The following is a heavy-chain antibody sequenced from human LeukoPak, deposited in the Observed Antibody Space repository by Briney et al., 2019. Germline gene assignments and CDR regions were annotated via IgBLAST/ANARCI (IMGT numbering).Heavy chain of an antibody. CDR3: ARVLGQAAANRMDV. Sequence: ASVKVSCKASGYSFTSYGYNWVRQAPGQGLEWMGWISAYNGNTNYAQKVQGRVTVTTDTSASTAYMELRSLGADDTAVYYCARVLGQAAANRMDVWGQGTTVTVSS. J-gene: IGHJ6*02. CDR1: GYSFTSYG. CDR2: ISAYNGNT. D-gene: IGHD6-13*01. V-gene: IGHV1-18*01.